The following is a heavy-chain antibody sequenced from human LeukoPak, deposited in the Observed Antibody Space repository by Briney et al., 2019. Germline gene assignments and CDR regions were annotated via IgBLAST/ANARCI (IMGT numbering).Heavy chain of an antibody. D-gene: IGHD1-26*01. CDR3: ARNRGSSPLYVY. CDR2: IYFSGST. CDR1: GGSISYYY. V-gene: IGHV4-59*01. J-gene: IGHJ4*02. Sequence: PSETLSLTRAVSGGSISYYYWSWIRHPPGKGLEWIGYIYFSGSTNYNPSLRSRVTISVDASKNQFSLKLSSVTAADTAVYFCARNRGSSPLYVYWGQGTLVTVSS.